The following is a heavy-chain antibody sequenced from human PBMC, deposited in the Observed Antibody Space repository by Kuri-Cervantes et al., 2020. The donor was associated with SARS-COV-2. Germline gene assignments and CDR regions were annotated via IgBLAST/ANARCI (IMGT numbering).Heavy chain of an antibody. D-gene: IGHD3-10*01. J-gene: IGHJ5*02. V-gene: IGHV4-39*07. CDR3: ARGPPDLGEEWFDP. CDR1: GGSISSSSYY. Sequence: SETLSLTCTVSGGSISSSSYYWGWIRQPPGKGLEWIGSIYYSGSTYYNPSLKSRVTISVDTSKNQFSLKLSSVTAADTAVYYCARGPPDLGEEWFDPWGQGTLVTVSS. CDR2: IYYSGST.